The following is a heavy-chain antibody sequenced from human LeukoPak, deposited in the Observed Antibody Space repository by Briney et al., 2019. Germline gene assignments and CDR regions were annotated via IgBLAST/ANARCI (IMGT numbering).Heavy chain of an antibody. CDR3: AREKIGYYGGGGRGWLAP. CDR2: IYTRGSI. CDR1: GGSISSGSYY. V-gene: IGHV4-61*02. D-gene: IGHD2-21*01. Sequence: SETLSLTCTVSGGSISSGSYYWSWIRQPAGKGLEWIGRIYTRGSINYNPSLKSRVTISIDTSKNQFSLKLSSVTAADTAVYYCAREKIGYYGGGGRGWLAPWGRGTLVTVSS. J-gene: IGHJ5*02.